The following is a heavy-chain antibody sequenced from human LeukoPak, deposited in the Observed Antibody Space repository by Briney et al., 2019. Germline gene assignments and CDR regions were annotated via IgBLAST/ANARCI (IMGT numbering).Heavy chain of an antibody. D-gene: IGHD3-10*01. CDR1: GFTFSSYG. J-gene: IGHJ4*02. V-gene: IGHV3-30*02. CDR3: AKSSTYGSGSSYFDY. CDR2: IRYDGSNK. Sequence: PGGSLRLSCAASGFTFSSYGMHWVRQAPGKGLEWVAFIRYDGSNKYYADSVKGRFTISRDNSKNTLYLQMNSLRAEDTAVYYCAKSSTYGSGSSYFDYWRQGTLVTVSS.